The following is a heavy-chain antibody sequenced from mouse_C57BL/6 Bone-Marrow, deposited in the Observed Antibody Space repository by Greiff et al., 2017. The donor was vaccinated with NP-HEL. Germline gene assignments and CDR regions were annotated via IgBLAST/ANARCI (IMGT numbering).Heavy chain of an antibody. CDR3: ARHGAQATFAWFAY. V-gene: IGHV5-12*01. CDR2: ISNGGGST. Sequence: EVKLEESGGGLVQPGGSLKLSCAASGFTFSDYYMYWVRQTPEKRLEWVAYISNGGGSTYYPDTVKGRFTISRDNAKNTLYLQMSRLKSEDTAMYYCARHGAQATFAWFAYWGQGTLVTVSA. CDR1: GFTFSDYY. D-gene: IGHD3-2*02. J-gene: IGHJ3*01.